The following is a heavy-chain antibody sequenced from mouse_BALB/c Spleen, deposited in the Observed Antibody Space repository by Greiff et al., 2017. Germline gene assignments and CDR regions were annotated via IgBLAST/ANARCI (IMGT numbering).Heavy chain of an antibody. V-gene: IGHV5-17*02. CDR2: ISSGSSTI. CDR3: ARGGYGNYDAMDY. D-gene: IGHD2-1*01. Sequence: DVKLVESGGGLVQPGGSRKLSCAASGFTFSSFGMHWVRQAPEKGLEWVAYISSGSSTIYYADTVKGRFTISRDNPKNTLFLQMTSLRSEDTAMYYCARGGYGNYDAMDYWGQGTSVTVSS. CDR1: GFTFSSFG. J-gene: IGHJ4*01.